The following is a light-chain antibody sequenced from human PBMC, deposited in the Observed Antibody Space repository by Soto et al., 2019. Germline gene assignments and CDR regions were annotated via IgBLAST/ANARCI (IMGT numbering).Light chain of an antibody. CDR1: NIGSKS. CDR2: DDS. J-gene: IGLJ2*01. V-gene: IGLV3-21*02. Sequence: SYELTQPPSVSVAPGQTAGITCGGDNIGSKSVHWHQQKPGQAPVLVVYDDSARPSGIPDRFSGSNSGNTATLTISRVEAGDEADYYCQVWDSFSDHLVILGGGTKLTVL. CDR3: QVWDSFSDHLVI.